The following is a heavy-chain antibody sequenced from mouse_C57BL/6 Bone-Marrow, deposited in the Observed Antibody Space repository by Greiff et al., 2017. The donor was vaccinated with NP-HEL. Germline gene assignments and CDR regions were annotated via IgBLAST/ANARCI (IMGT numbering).Heavy chain of an antibody. J-gene: IGHJ4*01. Sequence: QVQLQQPGAELVMPGASVKLSCKASGYTFTSYWMHWVKQRPGQGLEWIGEIDPSDSYTNYNQKFKGKSTLTVDKSSSTDYMQLSSLTSEDSAVYYCARGPLYYGSSYEGDYWGQGTSVTVSS. D-gene: IGHD1-1*01. CDR1: GYTFTSYW. V-gene: IGHV1-69*01. CDR2: IDPSDSYT. CDR3: ARGPLYYGSSYEGDY.